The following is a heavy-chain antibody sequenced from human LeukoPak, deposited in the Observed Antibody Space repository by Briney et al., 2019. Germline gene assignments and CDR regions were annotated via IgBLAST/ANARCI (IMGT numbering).Heavy chain of an antibody. D-gene: IGHD6-19*01. CDR2: IRGSGGGS. CDR3: AKDDGSGWYQIDY. Sequence: GGSLRLSCAASGFTFSSYAMNWVRQAPGKGLEWVSVIRGSGGGSYYGDSVRGRFTIARDNSKNTLYLQMNSLRVEDTAVYYCAKDDGSGWYQIDYWGQGTLVTVSS. CDR1: GFTFSSYA. V-gene: IGHV3-23*01. J-gene: IGHJ4*02.